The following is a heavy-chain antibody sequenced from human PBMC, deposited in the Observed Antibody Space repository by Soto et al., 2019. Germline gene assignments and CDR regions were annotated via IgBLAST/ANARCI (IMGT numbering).Heavy chain of an antibody. CDR2: INPILSMS. V-gene: IGHV1-69*02. Sequence: QVQLVQSGADVQRPGSSVRVSCKASGDTFNFYSINWVRQAPGLGLQWMGRINPILSMSNYAPRFQGRVTRTPDTSTSTAYMELSSLRSEDTAMYYCATSYGSGYRAFDSWGQGALVTVSS. J-gene: IGHJ4*02. CDR3: ATSYGSGYRAFDS. CDR1: GDTFNFYS. D-gene: IGHD3-10*01.